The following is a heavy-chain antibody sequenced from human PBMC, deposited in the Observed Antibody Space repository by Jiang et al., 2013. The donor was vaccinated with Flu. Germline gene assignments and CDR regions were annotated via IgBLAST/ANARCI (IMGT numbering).Heavy chain of an antibody. Sequence: SGAEVKKPGASVKVSCKASGYTFTDYYMHWVRQAPGQGLEWMGWISAYNGNANYAQKVQDRVTMTTETSTSTAYMELRSLRSDDTAVYYCAREREHPFYYYFGMDVWGQGTTVTVSS. D-gene: IGHD1/OR15-1a*01. CDR1: GYTFTDYY. CDR2: ISAYNGNA. V-gene: IGHV1-18*04. CDR3: AREREHPFYYYFGMDV. J-gene: IGHJ6*02.